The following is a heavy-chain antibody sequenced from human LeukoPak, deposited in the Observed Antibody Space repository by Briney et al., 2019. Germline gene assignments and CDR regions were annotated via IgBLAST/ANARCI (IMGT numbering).Heavy chain of an antibody. Sequence: PGGSLRLSCAVSGFTFSDHYMDWVRQAPGKGLEWIGRSRNEGHRYSTDFAASVRGRAALPSDHSRDSLYLQTNSLRTDDTAVYYCVALLRGIGYWGQGTLVTVSS. V-gene: IGHV3-72*01. CDR3: VALLRGIGY. CDR1: GFTFSDHY. J-gene: IGHJ4*02. D-gene: IGHD3-10*01. CDR2: SRNEGHRYST.